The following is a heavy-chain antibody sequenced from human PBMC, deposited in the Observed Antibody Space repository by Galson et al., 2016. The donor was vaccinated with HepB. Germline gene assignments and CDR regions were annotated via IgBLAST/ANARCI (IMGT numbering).Heavy chain of an antibody. CDR3: ARRPYSFGLRGGAFDI. CDR2: IYPDDSDT. V-gene: IGHV5-51*01. J-gene: IGHJ3*02. D-gene: IGHD3-16*01. CDR1: GYSFVSYW. Sequence: QSGAEVKKPGESLKISCKGSGYSFVSYWIVWVRQTPGKGLEWMGIIYPDDSDTTYSPSFQGLVTISADKSINTAYLQWSSLKASDTAIYYCARRPYSFGLRGGAFDIWGQGTMVTVSS.